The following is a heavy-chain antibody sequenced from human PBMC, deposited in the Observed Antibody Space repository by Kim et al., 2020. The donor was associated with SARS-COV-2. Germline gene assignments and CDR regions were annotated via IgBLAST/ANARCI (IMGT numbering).Heavy chain of an antibody. Sequence: GGSLRLSCAASGFTFSSYWMSWVRQAPGKGLEWVANIKQDGSEKYYVDSVKGRFTISRDNAKNSLYLQMNSLRAEDTAVYYCARLRPVYYYGMDVWGQGTTVTVSS. CDR3: ARLRPVYYYGMDV. D-gene: IGHD5-12*01. CDR1: GFTFSSYW. J-gene: IGHJ6*02. V-gene: IGHV3-7*03. CDR2: IKQDGSEK.